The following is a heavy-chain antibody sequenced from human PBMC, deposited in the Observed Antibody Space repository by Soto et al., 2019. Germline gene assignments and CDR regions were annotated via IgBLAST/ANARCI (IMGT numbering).Heavy chain of an antibody. V-gene: IGHV1-69*13. Sequence: RASVKVSCKASGGTFSSYAISWVRQAPGQGLEWMGGIIPIFGTANYAQKFQGRVTITADESTSTAYMELSSLRSEDTAVYYCAREYYYDSSGVDAFDIWGQGTMVTVSS. J-gene: IGHJ3*02. CDR2: IIPIFGTA. CDR3: AREYYYDSSGVDAFDI. D-gene: IGHD3-22*01. CDR1: GGTFSSYA.